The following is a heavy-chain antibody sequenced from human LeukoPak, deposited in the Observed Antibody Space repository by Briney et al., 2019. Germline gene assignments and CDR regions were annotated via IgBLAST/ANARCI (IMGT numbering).Heavy chain of an antibody. CDR2: INHSGST. J-gene: IGHJ4*02. V-gene: IGHV4-34*01. CDR1: GGSFSGYY. Sequence: SETLSLTCAVYGGSFSGYYWSWIRQPPGKGLEWIGEINHSGSTNYNPSLKSRVTISVDTSKNQFSLKLSSVTAADTAVYYCASGIDCSGGSCYPYYFDYWGQGNLVTVSS. CDR3: ASGIDCSGGSCYPYYFDY. D-gene: IGHD2-15*01.